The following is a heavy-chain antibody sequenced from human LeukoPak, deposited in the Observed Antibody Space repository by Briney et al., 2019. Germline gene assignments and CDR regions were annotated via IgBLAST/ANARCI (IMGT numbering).Heavy chain of an antibody. D-gene: IGHD6-13*01. CDR1: GYTFTSYG. J-gene: IGHJ5*02. CDR2: IIPIFGTA. CDR3: AVAAAQNWFDP. Sequence: EASVTVSCKASGYTFTSYGISWVRQAPGQGLEWMGGIIPIFGTANYAQKFQGRVTITADESTSTAYMELSSLRSEDTAVYYCAVAAAQNWFDPWGQGTLVTVSS. V-gene: IGHV1-69*13.